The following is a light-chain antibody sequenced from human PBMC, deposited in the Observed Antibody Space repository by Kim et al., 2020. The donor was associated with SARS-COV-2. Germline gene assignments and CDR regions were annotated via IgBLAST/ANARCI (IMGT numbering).Light chain of an antibody. CDR2: GAS. V-gene: IGKV3-20*01. J-gene: IGKJ4*01. Sequence: EIVLTQSPVTVSLSPGDRDSLSCRASHSVSSSYLAWYQQKPGQAPRLLIYGASSRATGIPDRFSGSGSRTDFTLTISRLEPEDVAVYYCQQYGSSPLTFGGGTKVEIK. CDR3: QQYGSSPLT. CDR1: HSVSSSY.